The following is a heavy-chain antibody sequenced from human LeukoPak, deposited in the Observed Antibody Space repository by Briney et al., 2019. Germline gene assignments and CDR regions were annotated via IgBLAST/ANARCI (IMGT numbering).Heavy chain of an antibody. CDR3: ARRSTNGYSDYFDY. CDR1: GFSITGYW. J-gene: IGHJ4*02. D-gene: IGHD3-22*01. V-gene: IGHV3-74*01. CDR2: INGDGSTT. Sequence: GSLRLSFAASGFSITGYWIHWVRQAPGKGLVWVSHINGDGSTTTYADSVKGRFIISRDNAKNTVYLQMNSLRAEDTAVYYCARRSTNGYSDYFDYWGQGTLVTVSS.